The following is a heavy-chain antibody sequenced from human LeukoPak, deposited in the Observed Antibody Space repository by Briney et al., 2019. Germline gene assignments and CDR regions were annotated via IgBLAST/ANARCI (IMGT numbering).Heavy chain of an antibody. CDR2: IYSHGSET. V-gene: IGHV3-30*02. J-gene: IGHJ4*02. CDR1: GFSFSAYG. Sequence: GGSLRLSCAASGFSFSAYGLHWVRQAPGMGLEWVALIYSHGSETFYADSVKGRFTISRDNSKNTLYLQMNSLRAEDTAVYYCAKLNWNDGTDYWGQGVLVTVST. D-gene: IGHD1-20*01. CDR3: AKLNWNDGTDY.